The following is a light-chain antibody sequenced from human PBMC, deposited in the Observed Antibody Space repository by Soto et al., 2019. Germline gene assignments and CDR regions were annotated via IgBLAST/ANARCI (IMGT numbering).Light chain of an antibody. CDR3: SSHTSSGTYV. Sequence: QSVLTQPASVSGSPGRSIAISCTGTSSDIGAYNYVSWYQQHPGKAPKLMIYDVSNRPSGVSNRFSGSKSGNTASLTISGLQAEDEADYYCSSHTSSGTYVFGSGTKVTV. CDR2: DVS. CDR1: SSDIGAYNY. J-gene: IGLJ1*01. V-gene: IGLV2-14*01.